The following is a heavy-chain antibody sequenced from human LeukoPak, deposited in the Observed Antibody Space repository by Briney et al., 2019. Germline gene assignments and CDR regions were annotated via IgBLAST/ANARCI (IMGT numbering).Heavy chain of an antibody. CDR1: GGTFSSYT. CDR2: IIPILGIA. V-gene: IGHV1-69*04. CDR3: ARDRDYYDSSGYENWFDP. D-gene: IGHD3-22*01. Sequence: SVKVSCKASGGTFSSYTISWARQAPGQGLEWMGRIIPILGIANYAQKSKGRVTITADKSTSTAYMELSSLRSEDTAVYYSARDRDYYDSSGYENWFDPWGQGTLVTVSS. J-gene: IGHJ5*02.